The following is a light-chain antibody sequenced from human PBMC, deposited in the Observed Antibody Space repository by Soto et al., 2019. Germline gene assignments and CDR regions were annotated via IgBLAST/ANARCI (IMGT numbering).Light chain of an antibody. CDR2: GVS. CDR3: QQYGTSLWT. V-gene: IGKV3-20*01. J-gene: IGKJ1*01. Sequence: EIVLTQSPATLSLSPGERATLSCRASRSVSASLAWYQLKPGQAPRLLIYGVSSRATGIPDRFSGSGSGTDFTLTISRLEPEDFAVYYCQQYGTSLWTFGQGTKVDIK. CDR1: RSVSAS.